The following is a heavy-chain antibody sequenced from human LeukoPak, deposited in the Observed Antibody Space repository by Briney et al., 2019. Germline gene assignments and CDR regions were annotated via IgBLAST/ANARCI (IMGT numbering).Heavy chain of an antibody. CDR1: GYTFTGYY. CDR3: AREGYGGGQDFDV. V-gene: IGHV1-2*02. Sequence: ASVKVSCKASGYTFTGYYMHWVRQAPGQGLEWMGWINPNNGGTNYAQKFQGRVTMTRDTSISTAYMDLSRLKSDDTAVYYCAREGYGGGQDFDVWGQGTMVTVSS. J-gene: IGHJ3*01. D-gene: IGHD1-26*01. CDR2: INPNNGGT.